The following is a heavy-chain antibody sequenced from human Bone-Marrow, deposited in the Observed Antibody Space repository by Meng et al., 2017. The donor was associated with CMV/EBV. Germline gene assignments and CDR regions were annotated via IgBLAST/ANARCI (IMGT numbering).Heavy chain of an antibody. CDR1: GFTFSSYA. Sequence: GESLKISCAASGFTFSSYAMHWVRQAPGKGLEYVSAISSNGGSTYYADSVKGRFTISRDNSKNTLYLQMGSLRAEDMAVYYCASRITIFGGKGLAFDIWGQGTMVTVSS. J-gene: IGHJ3*02. CDR3: ASRITIFGGKGLAFDI. V-gene: IGHV3-64*02. CDR2: ISSNGGST. D-gene: IGHD3-3*01.